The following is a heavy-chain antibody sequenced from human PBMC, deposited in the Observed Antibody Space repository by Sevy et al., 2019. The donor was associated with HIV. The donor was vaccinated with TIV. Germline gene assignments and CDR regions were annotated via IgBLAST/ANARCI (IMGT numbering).Heavy chain of an antibody. CDR2: LIGGGSRT. Sequence: GGSLRLSCAASGSTFSSSTMNWVRQAPGKGLEWVSTLIGGGSRTYYADSVTGRFTISRDDSRNTLYLQMNSLGAEDTAVYYCAKRRVQSGLSGGGANYGWDVCGQGTTVTVSS. V-gene: IGHV3-23*01. J-gene: IGHJ6*02. CDR3: AKRRVQSGLSGGGANYGWDV. CDR1: GSTFSSST. D-gene: IGHD2-8*02.